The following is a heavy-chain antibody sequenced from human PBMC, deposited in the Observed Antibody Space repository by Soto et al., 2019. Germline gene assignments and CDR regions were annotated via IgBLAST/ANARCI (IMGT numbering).Heavy chain of an antibody. CDR1: GGNIGSGGYS. V-gene: IGHV4-30-2*06. CDR2: TYQSGSA. Sequence: IQSLTCPVLGGNIGSGGYSWPWIRQSPGKGLEWIWYTYQSGSAYYNPSLKSRVTISVDRSKNQFSLNLTSVTAADTAVYYCARDYYGRDVWGQGTTVTGSS. CDR3: ARDYYGRDV. J-gene: IGHJ6*02.